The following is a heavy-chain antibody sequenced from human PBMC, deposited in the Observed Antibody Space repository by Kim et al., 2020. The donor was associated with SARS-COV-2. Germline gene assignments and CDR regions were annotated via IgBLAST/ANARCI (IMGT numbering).Heavy chain of an antibody. D-gene: IGHD5-18*01. Sequence: GRFTISRDNAKNSLYLQMNSLRAEDTAVYYCAREVDTAMVTEYYYGMDVWGQGTTVTVSS. J-gene: IGHJ6*02. CDR3: AREVDTAMVTEYYYGMDV. V-gene: IGHV3-7*04.